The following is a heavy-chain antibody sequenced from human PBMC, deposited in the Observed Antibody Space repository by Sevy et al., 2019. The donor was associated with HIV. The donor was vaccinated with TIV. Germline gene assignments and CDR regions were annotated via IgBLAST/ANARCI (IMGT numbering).Heavy chain of an antibody. J-gene: IGHJ6*02. Sequence: GGSLRLSCAASGFTFDDYAMHWVRQAPGKGLERVSGISWNRGSMGYADSVKGQFTISRDNAKNSLYLQMNSLTAEDTALYGGANAGGYIGGGVYYYGMDVWGQGTTVTVSS. V-gene: IGHV3-9*01. CDR2: ISWNRGSM. CDR3: ANAGGYIGGGVYYYGMDV. D-gene: IGHD3-16*01. CDR1: GFTFDDYA.